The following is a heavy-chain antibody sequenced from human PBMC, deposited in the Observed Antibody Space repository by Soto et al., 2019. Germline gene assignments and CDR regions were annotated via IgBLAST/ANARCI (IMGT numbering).Heavy chain of an antibody. CDR2: TSSSGSNT. CDR3: AKNGPRSGYSSSSTDLDY. D-gene: IGHD6-6*01. J-gene: IGHJ4*02. V-gene: IGHV3-23*01. CDR1: GFTFSNYA. Sequence: GGSLRLSCAVSGFTFSNYAMSWVRQAPGKGLEWVSATSSSGSNTYYADSVKGRFTISRDSSKNTLYLHMNSLRAEDTAVYYCAKNGPRSGYSSSSTDLDYWGQGTLVTVSS.